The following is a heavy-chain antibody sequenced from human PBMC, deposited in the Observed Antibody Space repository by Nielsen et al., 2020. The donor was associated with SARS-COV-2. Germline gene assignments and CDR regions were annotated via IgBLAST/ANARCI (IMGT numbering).Heavy chain of an antibody. Sequence: WLRQPPGKGLEWIGEINHSGSTNYNPSLKSRVTISVDTSKNQFSLKLSSVTAADTAVYYCARGYGEYYYDSSGYWGKTYYYYGMDVWGQGTTVTVSS. D-gene: IGHD3-22*01. J-gene: IGHJ6*02. CDR2: INHSGST. CDR3: ARGYGEYYYDSSGYWGKTYYYYGMDV. V-gene: IGHV4-34*01.